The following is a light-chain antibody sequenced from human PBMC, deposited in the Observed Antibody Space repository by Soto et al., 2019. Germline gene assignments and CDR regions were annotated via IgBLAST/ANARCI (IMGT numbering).Light chain of an antibody. CDR1: SSDVGAHNF. J-gene: IGLJ1*01. V-gene: IGLV2-8*01. CDR3: SSYAGSNNYV. Sequence: QSVLTQPPPASGSPGQSVTISCTGTSSDVGAHNFVSWHQQHPGKAHKLKVYEDRKRPSGVPDSFTGSKSGKTASLTVSGLQAEDEADYYCSSYAGSNNYVFGTGTKVTVL. CDR2: EDR.